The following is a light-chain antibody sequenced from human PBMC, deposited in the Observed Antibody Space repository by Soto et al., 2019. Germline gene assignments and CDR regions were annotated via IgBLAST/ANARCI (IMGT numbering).Light chain of an antibody. CDR2: GAS. J-gene: IGKJ1*01. V-gene: IGKV3-20*01. CDR3: QQYTSPPWT. CDR1: QSVPGNY. Sequence: EIVLTQSPGTLSLSPGERATLSCRASQSVPGNYLAWLQQKPGQSPRLLIYGASYRAIGIPDRFSGSGSGTDFTLTIRRLETEDFAVYYCQQYTSPPWTLGQGTRVETK.